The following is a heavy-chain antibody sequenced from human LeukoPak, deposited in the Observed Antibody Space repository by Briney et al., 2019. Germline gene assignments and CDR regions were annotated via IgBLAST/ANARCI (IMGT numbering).Heavy chain of an antibody. CDR2: INGGGDKT. CDR3: AKSRGSTLFDS. D-gene: IGHD1-26*01. Sequence: PGGSLRLSCAASGFSFTSYAMSWVRQAPGKGLEWVPGINGGGDKTYYRDSVKGRITISRDNSKNTLYLQMNSLRAEDTAIYYCAKSRGSTLFDSWGQGTLVTVSS. CDR1: GFSFTSYA. V-gene: IGHV3-23*01. J-gene: IGHJ4*02.